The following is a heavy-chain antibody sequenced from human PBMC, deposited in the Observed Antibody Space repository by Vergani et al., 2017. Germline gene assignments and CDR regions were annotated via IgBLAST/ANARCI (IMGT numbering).Heavy chain of an antibody. CDR1: GFTFSSYG. J-gene: IGHJ5*02. D-gene: IGHD3-10*01. CDR2: ISYDGSNK. V-gene: IGHV3-30*03. CDR3: ARKGTMVRGVIEELGFDP. Sequence: QVQLVESGGGVVQPGRSLRLSCAASGFTFSSYGMHWVRQAPGKGLEWVAVISYDGSNKYYADSVKGRFTISRDNSKNTLYLQMNSLRAEDTAVYYCARKGTMVRGVIEELGFDPWGQGTLVTVSS.